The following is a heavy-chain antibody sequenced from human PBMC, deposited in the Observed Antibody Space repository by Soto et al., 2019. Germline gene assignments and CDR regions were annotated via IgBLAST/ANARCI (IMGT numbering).Heavy chain of an antibody. V-gene: IGHV1-18*01. CDR1: GYTFTNFG. D-gene: IGHD2-2*01. Sequence: GASVKVSCKASGYTFTNFGVTWVRQAPGQGLEWMGWISAYTDDPNYAQKFQGRVTMTIDTSTSTAYMDLRSLTSDDTAVYYCARVIPGAEPWFDPWGQGTLVTVSS. CDR3: ARVIPGAEPWFDP. CDR2: ISAYTDDP. J-gene: IGHJ5*02.